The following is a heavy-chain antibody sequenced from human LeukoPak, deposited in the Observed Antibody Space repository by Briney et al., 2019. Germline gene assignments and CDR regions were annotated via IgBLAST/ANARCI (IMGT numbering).Heavy chain of an antibody. J-gene: IGHJ4*02. CDR2: IYYSGST. D-gene: IGHD1-7*01. CDR3: ARAVRTGTTFDY. Sequence: SETLSLTCTVSGGSISSYYWSWIRQPPGKGLEWIGYIYYSGSTNYNPSLKSRVTISVDTSKIQFSLKLSSVTAADTAVYYCARAVRTGTTFDYWGQGTLVTVSS. CDR1: GGSISSYY. V-gene: IGHV4-59*01.